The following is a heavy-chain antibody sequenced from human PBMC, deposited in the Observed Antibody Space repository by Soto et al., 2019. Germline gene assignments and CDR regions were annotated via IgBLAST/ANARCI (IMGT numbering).Heavy chain of an antibody. V-gene: IGHV4-59*01. J-gene: IGHJ6*02. CDR3: ARDRGYSNSGDYYGMDV. Sequence: KSSETLSLTCTVSGGSISSYYWSWIRQPPGKGLEWIGYIYYSGSTNYNPSLKSRVTISVDTSKNQFSLKLSSVTAADTAVYYCARDRGYSNSGDYYGMDVWGQGTTVTAP. D-gene: IGHD5-18*01. CDR2: IYYSGST. CDR1: GGSISSYY.